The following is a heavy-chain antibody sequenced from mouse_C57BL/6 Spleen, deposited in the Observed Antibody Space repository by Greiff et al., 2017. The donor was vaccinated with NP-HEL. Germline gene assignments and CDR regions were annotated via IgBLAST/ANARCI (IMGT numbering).Heavy chain of an antibody. CDR2: ISNGGGST. CDR1: GFTFSDYY. CDR3: AGLSTGTANWYFDV. Sequence: EVMLVESGGGLVQPGGSLKLSCAASGFTFSDYYMYWVRQTPEKRLGWVAYISNGGGSTYYPDTVKGRFTISRDNAKNTLYLQMSRLKSEDTAMYYCAGLSTGTANWYFDVWGTGTTVTVSS. D-gene: IGHD4-1*01. J-gene: IGHJ1*03. V-gene: IGHV5-12*01.